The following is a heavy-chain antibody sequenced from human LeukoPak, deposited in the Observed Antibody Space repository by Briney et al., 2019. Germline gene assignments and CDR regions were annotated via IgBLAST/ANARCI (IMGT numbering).Heavy chain of an antibody. D-gene: IGHD3-22*01. CDR3: ARGVYYDSSGYHPPDY. CDR2: ISSSSSYI. Sequence: TGGSLRLSCAASGFTFSSYSMNWVRQAPGKGLEWVSSISSSSSYIYYADSVKGRFTISRDNAKNSLYLQMNSLRAEDTAVYYCARGVYYDSSGYHPPDYWGQGTLVTVSS. J-gene: IGHJ4*02. CDR1: GFTFSSYS. V-gene: IGHV3-21*01.